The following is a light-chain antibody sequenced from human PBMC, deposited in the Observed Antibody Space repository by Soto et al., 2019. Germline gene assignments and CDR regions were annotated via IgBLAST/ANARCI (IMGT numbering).Light chain of an antibody. V-gene: IGKV3-20*01. CDR1: QSVGSKS. J-gene: IGKJ5*01. Sequence: EIVLTQSPGTLSLSPGERATLSCSASQSVGSKSLAWYQQKSGQAPRLVVYGASSRATGIPDRFSGSGSGTDFTLTISRLEPEDFAVYYCQQYGSSPITFGQGTRLEIK. CDR3: QQYGSSPIT. CDR2: GAS.